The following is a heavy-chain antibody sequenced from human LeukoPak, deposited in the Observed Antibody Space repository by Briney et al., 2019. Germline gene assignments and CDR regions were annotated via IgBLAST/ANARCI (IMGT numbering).Heavy chain of an antibody. CDR2: ISDNGGRT. CDR1: GFTFSTYA. V-gene: IGHV3-23*01. D-gene: IGHD3-3*01. Sequence: GGSLRLPCAASGFTFSTYAMSWVRQAPGKGLEWVSVISDNGGRTYYADSVKGRFTISRDNSKNTLYLQMNSLTAEDTAVYYCARSIFGVTHGFDIWGQGTMVTVSS. CDR3: ARSIFGVTHGFDI. J-gene: IGHJ3*02.